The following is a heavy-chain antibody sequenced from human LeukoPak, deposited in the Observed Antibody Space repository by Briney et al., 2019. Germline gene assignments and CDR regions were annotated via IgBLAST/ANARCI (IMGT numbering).Heavy chain of an antibody. V-gene: IGHV3-74*01. CDR1: GFTFSGFW. D-gene: IGHD4-17*01. CDR3: VRDGHGNYPIDY. J-gene: IGHJ4*02. CDR2: INTDGSST. Sequence: GGSLRLSCAASGFTFSGFWMHWVRQGPGKGLVWVSRINTDGSSTSYADSVKGRFTISRDNAKNTLYLQMNSLRAEDTAVYYCVRDGHGNYPIDYWGQGTLVTVSS.